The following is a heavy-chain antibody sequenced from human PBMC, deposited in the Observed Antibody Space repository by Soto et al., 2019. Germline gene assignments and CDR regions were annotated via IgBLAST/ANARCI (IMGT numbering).Heavy chain of an antibody. J-gene: IGHJ4*02. Sequence: SETLSLTCAVYGGSFSGYYWSWIRQPPGKGLEWIGEINHSGSTNYNPSLKSRVTISVDTSKNQFSLKLSSVTAADTAVYYCARARGYSYGYVDYWGQGTLVTVSS. V-gene: IGHV4-34*01. D-gene: IGHD5-18*01. CDR3: ARARGYSYGYVDY. CDR2: INHSGST. CDR1: GGSFSGYY.